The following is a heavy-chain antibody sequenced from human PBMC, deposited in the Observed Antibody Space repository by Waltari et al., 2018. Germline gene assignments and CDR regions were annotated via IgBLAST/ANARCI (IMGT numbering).Heavy chain of an antibody. CDR1: GFTVSSTY. V-gene: IGHV3-53*01. Sequence: EVQLVESGGGLIQAGGSRRLSCAASGFTVSSTYMAWVRQAPGKGLESVAISYSHGTTSYADSVKGRFTISRDNSKNTLFLQMSSVRVDDTAMYYCTTRVAISGVPGMPDYWGQGTLVTVSS. CDR2: SYSHGTT. CDR3: TTRVAISGVPGMPDY. J-gene: IGHJ4*02. D-gene: IGHD2-15*01.